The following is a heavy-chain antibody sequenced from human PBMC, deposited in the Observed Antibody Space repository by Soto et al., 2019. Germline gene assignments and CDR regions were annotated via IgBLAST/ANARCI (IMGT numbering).Heavy chain of an antibody. J-gene: IGHJ4*02. D-gene: IGHD2-2*01. V-gene: IGHV3-21*01. Sequence: PGGSLRLSCTVSGFAFNNYGINWVLQAPGKGLEWVSSISKSDYTYYSDSVKGRFAISRDNAKSSVSLQMNTLRVEDTAVYYCAREDSIIIPAVSDFWGQGTLVTVSS. CDR2: ISKSDYT. CDR3: AREDSIIIPAVSDF. CDR1: GFAFNNYG.